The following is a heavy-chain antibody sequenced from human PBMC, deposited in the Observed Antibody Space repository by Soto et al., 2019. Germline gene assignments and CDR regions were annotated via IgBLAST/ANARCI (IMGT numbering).Heavy chain of an antibody. J-gene: IGHJ6*02. V-gene: IGHV3-23*01. CDR1: GFTFSSYA. CDR3: VRDWSTFWGMDV. Sequence: SEGSLRLSCAASGFTFSSYAMSWVRQAPGKGLEWVSAISGSGGSTYYADSVKGRFTISRDNSKNTLYLQMNNLRAEDTAVYYCVRDWSTFWGMDVWGQGTTVTVSS. CDR2: ISGSGGST.